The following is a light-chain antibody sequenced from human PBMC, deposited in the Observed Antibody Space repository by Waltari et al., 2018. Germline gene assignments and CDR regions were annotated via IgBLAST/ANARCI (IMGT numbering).Light chain of an antibody. V-gene: IGKV4-1*01. Sequence: DIVMTQSPDSLAVSLGERATINCKSSQNVLYNTNSKNYLSWYQQKPGQPPKLLIYWASTRESGVPDRCSGSGAGTDFTLTISSLQAEDVAVYYCQQYYITPPTFGQGTKLEIK. CDR2: WAS. CDR1: QNVLYNTNSKNY. J-gene: IGKJ2*01. CDR3: QQYYITPPT.